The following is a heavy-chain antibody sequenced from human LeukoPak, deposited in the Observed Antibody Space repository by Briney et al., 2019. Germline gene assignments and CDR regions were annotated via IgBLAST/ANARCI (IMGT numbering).Heavy chain of an antibody. Sequence: PSQTLSLTCAVSGGSISRGGYSWSWIRQPPGKGLEWIGYIYHSGSTYYNPSLKSRVTISVDRSKNQFSLKLSSVTAADTAVYYCARGSRYDSSGYHADYWGQGTLVTVSS. D-gene: IGHD3-22*01. CDR2: IYHSGST. V-gene: IGHV4-30-2*01. J-gene: IGHJ4*02. CDR3: ARGSRYDSSGYHADY. CDR1: GGSISRGGYS.